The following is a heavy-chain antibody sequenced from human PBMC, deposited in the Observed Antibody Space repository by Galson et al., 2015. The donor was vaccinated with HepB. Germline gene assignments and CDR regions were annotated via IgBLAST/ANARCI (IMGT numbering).Heavy chain of an antibody. D-gene: IGHD2-2*01. CDR3: ARGPYCSSTSCYGYYYHGMDV. J-gene: IGHJ6*02. CDR2: IWYDGSNK. Sequence: SLRLSCAASGFTFSSYGMHWVRQAPGKGLEWVAVIWYDGSNKYYADSVKGRFTISRDNSKNTLYLQMNSLRAEDTAVYYCARGPYCSSTSCYGYYYHGMDVWGQGTTVTVSS. CDR1: GFTFSSYG. V-gene: IGHV3-33*01.